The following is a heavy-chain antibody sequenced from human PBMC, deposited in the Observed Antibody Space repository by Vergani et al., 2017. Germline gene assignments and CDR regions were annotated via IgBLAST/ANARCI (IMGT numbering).Heavy chain of an antibody. CDR1: GFTFSNAW. CDR3: TTEDYYYYGMDV. J-gene: IGHJ6*02. Sequence: EVQLVESGGGVVQPGGSLRLSCAASGFTFSNAWMSWVRQAPGKGLEWVGRIKSKTDGGTTDYAAPVKGRFTISRDDSKNTLYLQMNSLKTEDTAVYYCTTEDYYYYGMDVWGQGTTVTVSS. V-gene: IGHV3-15*01. CDR2: IKSKTDGGTT.